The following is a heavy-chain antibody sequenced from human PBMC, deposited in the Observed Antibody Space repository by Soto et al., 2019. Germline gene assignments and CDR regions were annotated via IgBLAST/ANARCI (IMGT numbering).Heavy chain of an antibody. Sequence: QVQLVQSGAEVKKPGSSVKVSCKASGGTFSSYAISWVRQAPGQGLEWMGGIIPIFGTANYAQKFQGRVTITADESTSTAYMELSSLRSADTAVYYCAREVEGGYDSERYYYYGMDVWGQGTTVTVSS. CDR1: GGTFSSYA. V-gene: IGHV1-69*12. CDR3: AREVEGGYDSERYYYYGMDV. J-gene: IGHJ6*02. D-gene: IGHD5-12*01. CDR2: IIPIFGTA.